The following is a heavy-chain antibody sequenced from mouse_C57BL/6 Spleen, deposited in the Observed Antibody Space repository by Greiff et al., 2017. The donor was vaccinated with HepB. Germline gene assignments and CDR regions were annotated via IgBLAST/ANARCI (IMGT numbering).Heavy chain of an antibody. CDR1: GYTFTSYW. D-gene: IGHD1-1*01. J-gene: IGHJ2*01. CDR3: ARKGTTVVYFDY. CDR2: INPSSGYT. Sequence: VQGVESGAELAKPGASVKLSCKASGYTFTSYWMHWVKQRPGQGLEWIGYINPSSGYTKYNQKFKDKATLTVDKSSSTAYMQLSSLTYEDSAVYYCARKGTTVVYFDYWGQGTTLTVSS. V-gene: IGHV1-7*01.